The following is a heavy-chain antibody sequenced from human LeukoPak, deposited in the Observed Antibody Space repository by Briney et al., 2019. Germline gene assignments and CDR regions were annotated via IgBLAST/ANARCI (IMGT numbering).Heavy chain of an antibody. CDR3: ARDRYYYDSSGYYFDSKDYYYGMDV. V-gene: IGHV1-18*01. CDR2: ISAYNGNT. J-gene: IGHJ6*02. D-gene: IGHD3-22*01. Sequence: ASVKVSCKASGYTFTSYGISWVRQAPGQGLEWMGWISAYNGNTNYAQKLQGRVTMTTDTSTSTAYMELRSLRSDDTAVYYCARDRYYYDSSGYYFDSKDYYYGMDVWGQGTTVTVSS. CDR1: GYTFTSYG.